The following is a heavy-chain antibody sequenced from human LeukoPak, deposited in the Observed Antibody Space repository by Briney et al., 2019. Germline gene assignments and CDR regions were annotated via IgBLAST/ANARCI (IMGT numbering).Heavy chain of an antibody. CDR3: ARVKDPGGYYYYYYMDI. CDR1: GGSFSGYY. D-gene: IGHD3-16*01. V-gene: IGHV4-34*01. J-gene: IGHJ6*03. CDR2: INHRGST. Sequence: SETLSLTCAVYGGSFSGYYWSWIRQPPGKGLEWIGEINHRGSTNYNPSLKSRVTISVDTSKNQFSLKVSSVTAADTAVYYCARVKDPGGYYYYYYMDIWGKGNTVTVSS.